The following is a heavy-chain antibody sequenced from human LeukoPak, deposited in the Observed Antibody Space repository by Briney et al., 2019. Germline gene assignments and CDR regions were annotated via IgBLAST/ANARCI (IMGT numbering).Heavy chain of an antibody. J-gene: IGHJ6*02. CDR2: IYYSGST. CDR3: ARQTGNYYGMGV. CDR1: GGSISSSSYY. Sequence: SETLSLTCTVSGGSISSSSYYWGWIRQPPGKGLEWIGSIYYSGSTYYNPSLKSRVTISVDTSKNQFSLKLSSVTAADTAVYYCARQTGNYYGMGVWGQGTTVTVSS. V-gene: IGHV4-39*01.